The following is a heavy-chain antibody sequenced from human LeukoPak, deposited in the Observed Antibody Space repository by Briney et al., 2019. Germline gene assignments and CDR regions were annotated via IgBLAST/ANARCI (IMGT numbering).Heavy chain of an antibody. CDR1: GFTISNYW. CDR3: ARDLFDY. J-gene: IGHJ4*02. CDR2: IKQDGSAE. Sequence: GGSLRLYCAVSGFTISNYWMSWVRQAPGKGLEWVATIKQDGSAEFYVDSVKGRFTISRDSAKNSLYLQMNSLRDDDTAVYYCARDLFDYWGQGTLVTVSS. V-gene: IGHV3-7*01.